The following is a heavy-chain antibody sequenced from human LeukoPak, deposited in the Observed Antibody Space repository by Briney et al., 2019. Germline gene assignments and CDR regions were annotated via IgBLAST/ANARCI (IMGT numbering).Heavy chain of an antibody. CDR1: GGSISSYY. J-gene: IGHJ4*02. Sequence: SETLSLTCTVSGGSISSYYWSWIRQPPGKGLEWIANIYYSGSTNYNPSLKSRVTISVDTSKNQFSLKLASVTAADTAVYYCARGGTATLDFWGQGTLVTVSS. CDR2: IYYSGST. D-gene: IGHD2-21*02. CDR3: ARGGTATLDF. V-gene: IGHV4-59*01.